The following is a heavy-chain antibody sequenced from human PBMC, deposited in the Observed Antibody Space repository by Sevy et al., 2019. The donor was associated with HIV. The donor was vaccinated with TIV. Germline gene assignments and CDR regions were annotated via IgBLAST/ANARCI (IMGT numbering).Heavy chain of an antibody. V-gene: IGHV4-4*07. CDR1: DGSISSYY. CDR2: IYTNGGT. D-gene: IGHD6-19*01. CDR3: ARDLGILVAGMGWFAP. Sequence: SETLSLTCSVSDGSISSYYWSWLRQPAGKGLEWIGRIYTNGGTSYNPSLKSRVSMSVDRSKNQFSLRLSSVTAADTAIYYCARDLGILVAGMGWFAPWGHGTLVTVSS. J-gene: IGHJ5*02.